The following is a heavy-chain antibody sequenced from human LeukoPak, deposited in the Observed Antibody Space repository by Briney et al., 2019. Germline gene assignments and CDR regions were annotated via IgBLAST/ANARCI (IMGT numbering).Heavy chain of an antibody. Sequence: SETLSLTCTVSGGSISSYYWSWTRQPPGKGLEWIAYIYYTGSTNYNPSLKSRVTISVDTSKNQFSLKLTSVTAADTAVYYCAGSGDGWFDPWGQGTLVTVTS. J-gene: IGHJ5*02. D-gene: IGHD3-10*01. CDR2: IYYTGST. CDR1: GGSISSYY. V-gene: IGHV4-59*01. CDR3: AGSGDGWFDP.